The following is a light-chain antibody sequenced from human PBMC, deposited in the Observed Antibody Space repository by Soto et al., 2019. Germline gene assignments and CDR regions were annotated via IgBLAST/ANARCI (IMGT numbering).Light chain of an antibody. V-gene: IGLV2-14*01. J-gene: IGLJ1*01. Sequence: QSVLTQPASVSRSPGQSITISCTGTSSDVGGYNYVSWYQQHPGKAPKLIIYEVSNRPTGVSNRFSGSKSGHTASLTISGLQSEDEADYFCTSYTSSSTLDVFGTGTKSPS. CDR1: SSDVGGYNY. CDR3: TSYTSSSTLDV. CDR2: EVS.